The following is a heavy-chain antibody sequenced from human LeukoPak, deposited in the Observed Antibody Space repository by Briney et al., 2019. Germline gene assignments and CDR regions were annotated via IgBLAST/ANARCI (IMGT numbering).Heavy chain of an antibody. J-gene: IGHJ5*02. V-gene: IGHV1-46*01. Sequence: ASVKVSCKASGYTFTSYYIHWMRQAPGQGLEWMGIINPSGGGTSYPQKFQGRVTMTRDTSTSTVYMELSSLRSEDTAVYYCARDVGSGWYDNWFDPWGQGTPVTVSS. CDR3: ARDVGSGWYDNWFDP. D-gene: IGHD6-19*01. CDR1: GYTFTSYY. CDR2: INPSGGGT.